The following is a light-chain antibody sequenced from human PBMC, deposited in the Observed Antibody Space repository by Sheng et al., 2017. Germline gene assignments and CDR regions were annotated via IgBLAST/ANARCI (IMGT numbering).Light chain of an antibody. CDR2: DVN. J-gene: IGLJ1*01. V-gene: IGLV2-14*03. CDR1: SSDFGDFKS. Sequence: QPALTQTASVSGSPGQSLTISCSATSSDFGDFKSVSWYQQHPAKAPKLLIYDVNVRPSGISNRFSGSKSGSTASLTISGLQPEDEADYYCSSYTVVGSPAYVFGTGTSITVL. CDR3: SSYTVVGSPAYV.